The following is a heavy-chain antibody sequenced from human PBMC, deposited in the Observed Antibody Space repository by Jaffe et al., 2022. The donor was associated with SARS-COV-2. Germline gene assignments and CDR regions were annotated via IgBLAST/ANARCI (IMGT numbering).Heavy chain of an antibody. CDR2: INNNDGRT. Sequence: VQLWESGGGLVQPGGSLRLSCAASGFTFSNYPMTWVRQAPGKGLEWVSMINNNDGRTNYADSAKGRFTISRDNSKNTMYLQMNSLRVEDTAIYYCAKDSLYSSALTDYWGRGTLVTVSS. CDR3: AKDSLYSSALTDY. D-gene: IGHD3-22*01. CDR1: GFTFSNYP. V-gene: IGHV3-23*01. J-gene: IGHJ4*02.